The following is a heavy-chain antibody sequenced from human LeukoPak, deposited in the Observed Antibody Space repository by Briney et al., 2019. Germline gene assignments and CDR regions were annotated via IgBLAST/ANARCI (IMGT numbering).Heavy chain of an antibody. Sequence: PGGSLRLSCAASGFTFDDYAMHWVRQAPGKGLEWVAVISYDGSNKYYADSVKGRFTISRDNSKNTLYLQMNSLRAEDTAVYYCARDGYNLAIFDYWGQGTLVTVSS. J-gene: IGHJ4*02. CDR1: GFTFDDYA. CDR2: ISYDGSNK. CDR3: ARDGYNLAIFDY. V-gene: IGHV3-30*04. D-gene: IGHD5-24*01.